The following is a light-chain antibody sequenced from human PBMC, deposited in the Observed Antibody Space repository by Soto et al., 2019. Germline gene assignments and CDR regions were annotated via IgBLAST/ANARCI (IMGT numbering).Light chain of an antibody. V-gene: IGKV1-5*01. CDR1: QSISSW. J-gene: IGKJ1*01. CDR3: QQYKTYSM. CDR2: DAS. Sequence: DIQMTQSPSTLSASVGDRVTLTCRASQSISSWLAWYQQKPGKAPKLLIYDASSLEGGVPSRFSGSGSGTEFTLNISSLQPDEFATYYCQQYKTYSMFGQGTKVEIK.